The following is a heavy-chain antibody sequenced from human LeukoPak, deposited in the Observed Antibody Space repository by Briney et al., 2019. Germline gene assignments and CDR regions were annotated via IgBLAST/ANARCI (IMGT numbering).Heavy chain of an antibody. Sequence: GGSLRLSCAASGFTFSSYAMHWVRQAPGKGLEWVAVISYDGSNKYYADSVKGRFTISRDNSKNTLYLQMNSLRPEDTAVYYCAKDWRRIVVVGPITRHGNYMDVWGKGTTVTISS. CDR2: ISYDGSNK. J-gene: IGHJ6*03. D-gene: IGHD2-15*01. CDR1: GFTFSSYA. V-gene: IGHV3-30*04. CDR3: AKDWRRIVVVGPITRHGNYMDV.